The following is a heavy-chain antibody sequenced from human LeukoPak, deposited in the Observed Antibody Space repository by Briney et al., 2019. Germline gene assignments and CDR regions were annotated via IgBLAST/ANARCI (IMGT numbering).Heavy chain of an antibody. CDR2: IYTSGST. Sequence: SSETLSLTCTVSGVSISSGSYSWRWIRQPAGKGLEWIGRIYTSGSTNYNPSLKSRVTISVDTSKKQFSLKLSSVTAADTAVYYCARGPIAAAVGSFDYWGQGTLVTVSS. CDR1: GVSISSGSYS. V-gene: IGHV4-61*02. D-gene: IGHD6-13*01. J-gene: IGHJ4*02. CDR3: ARGPIAAAVGSFDY.